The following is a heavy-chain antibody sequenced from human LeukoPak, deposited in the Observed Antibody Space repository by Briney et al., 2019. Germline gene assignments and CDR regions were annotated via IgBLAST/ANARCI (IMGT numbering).Heavy chain of an antibody. V-gene: IGHV3-23*01. Sequence: GGSLRLSCAASGFTFSSYAMSWVRQAPGRGLEWVSAIIGSGGSTYYADSVKGRFTISRDNSKNTLYLQMNSLRAEDTAVYYCAKDRSITMVRGVIIVPYYYGMDVWGKGTTVTVSS. J-gene: IGHJ6*04. D-gene: IGHD3-10*01. CDR2: IIGSGGST. CDR1: GFTFSSYA. CDR3: AKDRSITMVRGVIIVPYYYGMDV.